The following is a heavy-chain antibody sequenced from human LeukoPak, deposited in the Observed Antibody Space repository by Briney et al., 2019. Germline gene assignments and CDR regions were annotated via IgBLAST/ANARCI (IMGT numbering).Heavy chain of an antibody. CDR2: IIPILGTT. V-gene: IGHV1-69*13. J-gene: IGHJ4*02. CDR3: ARGSRVATLDFDY. CDR1: GGTFSSYG. Sequence: SVTVSCKASGGTFSSYGASWVRQAPGQGLEWMGGIIPILGTTKYAQKFQGRVTITADESTSTAYMELSSLRSEDTAVYYCARGSRVATLDFDYWGQGTLVTVSS. D-gene: IGHD5-12*01.